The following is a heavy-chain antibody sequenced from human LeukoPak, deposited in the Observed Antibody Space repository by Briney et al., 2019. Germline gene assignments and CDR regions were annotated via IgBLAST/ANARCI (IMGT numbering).Heavy chain of an antibody. J-gene: IGHJ3*02. V-gene: IGHV4-39*01. CDR1: GGSISSSSYY. CDR3: ARPAELRAARPWEAFDI. CDR2: IYYSGST. D-gene: IGHD2-15*01. Sequence: SETLSLTCTVSGGSISSSSYYWGWIRQPPGKGLEWIGSIYYSGSTYYNPSLRSRVTISVDTSKNQFSLKLRSVTAADTAVYYCARPAELRAARPWEAFDIWGQGTMVTVSS.